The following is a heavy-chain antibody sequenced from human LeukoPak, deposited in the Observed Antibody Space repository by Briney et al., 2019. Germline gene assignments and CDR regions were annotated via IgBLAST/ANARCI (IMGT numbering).Heavy chain of an antibody. CDR3: ARRPEWELLRLYNWFDP. Sequence: SETLSLTCTVSGGSISSYYWSWIRQPAGKGLEWIGRIYTSGSTNYNPSLKSRVTMSVDTSKNQFSLKLSSVTAADTAVYYCARRPEWELLRLYNWFDPWGQGTLVTVSS. CDR2: IYTSGST. J-gene: IGHJ5*02. D-gene: IGHD1-26*01. V-gene: IGHV4-4*07. CDR1: GGSISSYY.